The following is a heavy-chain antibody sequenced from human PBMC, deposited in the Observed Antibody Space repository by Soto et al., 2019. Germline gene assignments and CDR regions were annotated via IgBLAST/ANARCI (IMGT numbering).Heavy chain of an antibody. D-gene: IGHD5-12*01. V-gene: IGHV3-7*05. Sequence: GGSLRLSCAASGFTFSNYYMTWVRQAPGKGLEWLANMNQDGSEKYYVDSVKGRFTISRDNAKNSLYLQMNSLRVEDTAVYYCVRDIVAPGSFFYFDYWGQGSLVTVSS. J-gene: IGHJ4*02. CDR3: VRDIVAPGSFFYFDY. CDR2: MNQDGSEK. CDR1: GFTFSNYY.